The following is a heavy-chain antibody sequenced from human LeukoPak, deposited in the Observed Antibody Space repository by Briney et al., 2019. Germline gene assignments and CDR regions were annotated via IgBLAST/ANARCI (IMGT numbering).Heavy chain of an antibody. CDR2: ISSSSAYI. D-gene: IGHD2-2*01. CDR1: GFTFSDYA. V-gene: IGHV3-21*01. Sequence: EGSLRLSCAASGFTFSDYAMDWVRQAPGKELEWVSAISSSSAYIFYADSVKGRFTISRDNAKNSVSLQMNSLRAEDTAVYYCARIFRYQLVDYYALDVWGQGTTVTVSS. J-gene: IGHJ6*02. CDR3: ARIFRYQLVDYYALDV.